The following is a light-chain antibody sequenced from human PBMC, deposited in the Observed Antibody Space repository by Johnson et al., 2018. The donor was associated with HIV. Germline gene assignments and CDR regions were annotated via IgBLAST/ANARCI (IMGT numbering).Light chain of an antibody. J-gene: IGLJ1*01. V-gene: IGLV1-51*02. CDR1: TSNIGNNY. Sequence: QSVLTQPPSVSAAPGQKVTISCSGSTSNIGNNYVSWYQQLPGTAPKLVMHENNKGPSGIPDRFSGSKSGTSATLGITGLQTGDEADYYCGTWDTSLSAYVFGTGTTVTVL. CDR3: GTWDTSLSAYV. CDR2: ENN.